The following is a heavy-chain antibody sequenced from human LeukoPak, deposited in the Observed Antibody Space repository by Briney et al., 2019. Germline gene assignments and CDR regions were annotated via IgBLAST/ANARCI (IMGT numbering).Heavy chain of an antibody. CDR2: INPNSGGT. V-gene: IGHV1-2*02. J-gene: IGHJ5*02. CDR3: ARRLGTSLRFDP. Sequence: ASVKVSCKASGYTFTGYYMHWVRQAPGQGLEWMGWINPNSGGTNYTQKFQGRVTMTRDTSISTAYMELSRLRSDDTAVYYCARRLGTSLRFDPWGQGTLVTVSS. D-gene: IGHD2-2*01. CDR1: GYTFTGYY.